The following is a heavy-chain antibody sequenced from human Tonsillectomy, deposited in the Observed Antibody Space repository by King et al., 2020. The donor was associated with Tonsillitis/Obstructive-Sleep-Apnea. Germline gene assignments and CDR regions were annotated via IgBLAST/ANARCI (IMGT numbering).Heavy chain of an antibody. CDR2: INPSGGST. V-gene: IGHV1-46*01. CDR1: GYTFTIYY. D-gene: IGHD3-22*01. Sequence: HVQLVESGAEVKKPGASVKASCKAWGYTFTIYYIHWVRKAPGQGLEWMGIINPSGGSTSYAQKFQGRVTMTRDTSTSTVYMELSSLRSDDTAVYYCARDFFDTSRSFDYGGQGTLVTVSS. J-gene: IGHJ4*02. CDR3: ARDFFDTSRSFDY.